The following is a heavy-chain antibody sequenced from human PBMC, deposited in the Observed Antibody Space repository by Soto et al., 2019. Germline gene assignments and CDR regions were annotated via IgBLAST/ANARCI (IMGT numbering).Heavy chain of an antibody. CDR1: GFTFSYYW. CDR3: ARGDRGDFDL. J-gene: IGHJ3*01. V-gene: IGHV3-74*01. D-gene: IGHD7-27*01. CDR2: IHSDGSST. Sequence: EVQLVESGGGLVRPGGSLRLSCAASGFTFSYYWMHWVRQAPGKGLVWVSRIHSDGSSTTYADFVKGRFIISRDNVRNTVDLQMNSVRVEDTAVYYCARGDRGDFDLWGQGTVVTVSS.